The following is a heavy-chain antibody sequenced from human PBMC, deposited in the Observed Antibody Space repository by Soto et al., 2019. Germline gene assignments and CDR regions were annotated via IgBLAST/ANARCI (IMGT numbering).Heavy chain of an antibody. D-gene: IGHD2-15*01. Sequence: VSGPTLVNPTQTLTLTCTFSGFSLFTSKVGVGWIRQPPGKALEWLALIYWDDDKRYSPSLKSRLTITEDIAKNQVVLTMTNMVPVDTGTYYCAHKGGRGAGMDVWGQGTTVTVSS. CDR3: AHKGGRGAGMDV. J-gene: IGHJ6*02. V-gene: IGHV2-5*02. CDR2: IYWDDDK. CDR1: GFSLFTSKVG.